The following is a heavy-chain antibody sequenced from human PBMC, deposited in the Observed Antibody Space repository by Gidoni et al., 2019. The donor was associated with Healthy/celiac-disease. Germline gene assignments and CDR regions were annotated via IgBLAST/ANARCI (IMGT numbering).Heavy chain of an antibody. CDR2: IYYSGST. CDR1: GGSISSSSYY. Sequence: QLQLQESGPGLVKPSETLSLTCTVSGGSISSSSYYWGWIRQPPGKGLEWIGSIYYSGSTYYNPSLKSRVTISVDTSKKQFSLKLSSVTAADTAVYYCARQGYYYDSSGYSRPIDYWGQGTRVTVSS. CDR3: ARQGYYYDSSGYSRPIDY. V-gene: IGHV4-39*01. J-gene: IGHJ4*02. D-gene: IGHD3-22*01.